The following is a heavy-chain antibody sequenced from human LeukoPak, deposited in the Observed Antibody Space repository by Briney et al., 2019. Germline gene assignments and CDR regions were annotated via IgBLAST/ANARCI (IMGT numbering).Heavy chain of an antibody. CDR1: GGSISSYY. CDR2: IYTSGST. Sequence: SETLSLTCTVSGGSISSYYWGWIRQPAGKGLEWFGRIYTSGSTNYNPSLKSRVTMSVDTSKNQFSLKLSSVTAADTAVYYCARDRGSSSWQPLDYWGQGTLVTVSS. J-gene: IGHJ4*02. D-gene: IGHD2-2*01. V-gene: IGHV4-4*07. CDR3: ARDRGSSSWQPLDY.